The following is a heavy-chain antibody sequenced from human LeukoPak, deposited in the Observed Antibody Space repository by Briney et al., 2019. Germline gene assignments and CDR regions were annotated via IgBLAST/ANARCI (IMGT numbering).Heavy chain of an antibody. Sequence: GGSLRLSCAASGFTFSSYSMNWVRQAPGRGLEWVSSISSSSSYIYYADSVKGRFTISRDNAKNSLYLQMNSLRAEDTAVYYCARDGISGWYAPGGMDVWGQGTTVTVSS. CDR1: GFTFSSYS. CDR2: ISSSSSYI. CDR3: ARDGISGWYAPGGMDV. V-gene: IGHV3-21*01. D-gene: IGHD6-19*01. J-gene: IGHJ6*02.